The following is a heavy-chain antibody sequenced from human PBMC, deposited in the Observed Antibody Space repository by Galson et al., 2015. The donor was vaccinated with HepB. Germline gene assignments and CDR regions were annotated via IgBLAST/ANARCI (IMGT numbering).Heavy chain of an antibody. J-gene: IGHJ4*02. D-gene: IGHD3-3*01. CDR2: INPNSGGT. CDR3: ARDSRFTIFGVVIGLDY. V-gene: IGHV1-2*02. Sequence: SVKVSCKASGYTFTDYYMHWVRQAPGQGLEWMGWINPNSGGTNYAQKFQGRVTMTRDTSISTAYMELSRLRSDDTAVHYCARDSRFTIFGVVIGLDYWGQGTLVTVSS. CDR1: GYTFTDYY.